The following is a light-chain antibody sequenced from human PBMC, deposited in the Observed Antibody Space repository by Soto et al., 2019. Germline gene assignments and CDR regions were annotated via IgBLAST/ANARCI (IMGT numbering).Light chain of an antibody. Sequence: QSVLTQPPSASGTPGQRVTISCSGTTSNIATNNFNWYQHLQATDPKHLIYANLYSPSGVPYRCSGSNSGSSASLAISGRHSEDEADYFCASWDADRRGPVFGGATKLTVL. CDR3: ASWDADRRGPV. CDR1: TSNIATNN. V-gene: IGLV1-44*01. J-gene: IGLJ2*01. CDR2: ANL.